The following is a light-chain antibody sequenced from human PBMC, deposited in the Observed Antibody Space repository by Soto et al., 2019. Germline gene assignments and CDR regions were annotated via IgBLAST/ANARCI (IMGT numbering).Light chain of an antibody. J-gene: IGLJ3*02. V-gene: IGLV1-47*01. Sequence: QSVLTQPPSASGTPGQRVTISCSGSRSNIGNNYVHWYQQSPGTAPKLLIYRSNQRPSGVPDRFSGSKSGTSASLAISGLRSEDEADYHCAAWDDSLSGWVFGGGTQLTVL. CDR1: RSNIGNNY. CDR2: RSN. CDR3: AAWDDSLSGWV.